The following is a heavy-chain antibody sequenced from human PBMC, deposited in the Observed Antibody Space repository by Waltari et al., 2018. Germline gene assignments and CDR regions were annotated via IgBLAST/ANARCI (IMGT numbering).Heavy chain of an antibody. CDR1: GFRLSPYA. CDR2: ISGSGGLT. Sequence: EVQLLESGGGLAQPGGSLRLSCEGSGFRLSPYAVGWVRQGPGEGLEWVSGISGSGGLTDYADSVKGRFAISRDNSKNTLYLQMNSLRAEDTAVYYCAKGGFMTKVTTNGMDVWGQGTTVTVSS. D-gene: IGHD4-4*01. CDR3: AKGGFMTKVTTNGMDV. V-gene: IGHV3-23*01. J-gene: IGHJ6*02.